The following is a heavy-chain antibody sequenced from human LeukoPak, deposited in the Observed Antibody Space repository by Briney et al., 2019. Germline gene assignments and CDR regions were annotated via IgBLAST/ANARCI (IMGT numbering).Heavy chain of an antibody. CDR2: ISWNSGSI. CDR3: AKDSVYSSSWYSRYFDL. Sequence: SLRLSCAASGFTFDDYAMHWVRQAPGKGLEWVSVISWNSGSIGYADSVKGRFTISRDNAKNSLYLQMNSLRAEDTALYYCAKDSVYSSSWYSRYFDLWGRGTLVTVSS. J-gene: IGHJ2*01. CDR1: GFTFDDYA. V-gene: IGHV3-9*01. D-gene: IGHD6-13*01.